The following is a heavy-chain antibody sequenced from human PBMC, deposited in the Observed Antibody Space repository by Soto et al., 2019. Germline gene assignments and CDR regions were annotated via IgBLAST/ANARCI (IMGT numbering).Heavy chain of an antibody. J-gene: IGHJ4*02. CDR1: GYTFTSYG. D-gene: IGHD6-19*01. V-gene: IGHV1-18*01. CDR2: ISAYNGNT. CDR3: ASDPYSSGWRLDFDY. Sequence: ASVKVSCKASGYTFTSYGISWVRQAPGQGLEWMVCISAYNGNTNYAQKLQGRVTMTTDTSTSTAYMELRSLRSDDTAVYYCASDPYSSGWRLDFDYWGQGTLVTVSS.